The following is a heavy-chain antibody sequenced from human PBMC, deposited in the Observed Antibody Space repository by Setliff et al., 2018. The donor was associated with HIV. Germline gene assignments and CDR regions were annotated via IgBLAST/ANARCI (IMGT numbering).Heavy chain of an antibody. J-gene: IGHJ6*03. CDR2: MNPGSGNT. V-gene: IGHV1-8*01. CDR1: GYTSTSYD. CDR3: ARTRSGGSSVYYYYYMDV. Sequence: WASVKVSCKASGYTSTSYDINWVRQATGQGLEWMGWMNPGSGNTGSAQNFQGRLTITWNTSISTAYMELGSLGFDDTAVYFCARTRSGGSSVYYYYYMDVWGQGTAVTVSS. D-gene: IGHD2-15*01.